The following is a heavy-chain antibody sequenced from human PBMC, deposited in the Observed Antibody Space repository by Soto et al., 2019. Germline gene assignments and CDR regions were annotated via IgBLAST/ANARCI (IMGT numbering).Heavy chain of an antibody. Sequence: QVQLVQSGAEVKKPGASVKVSCKASGYTFTSYDINWVRQATGQGLEWMGWMNPNSGNTGYAQKFQGRVTMTRNTSICTAYMEMSSLRSEVTAVYYCARGWYYGSGSPFDPWGQGTLVTVSS. V-gene: IGHV1-8*01. D-gene: IGHD3-10*01. CDR3: ARGWYYGSGSPFDP. CDR1: GYTFTSYD. J-gene: IGHJ5*02. CDR2: MNPNSGNT.